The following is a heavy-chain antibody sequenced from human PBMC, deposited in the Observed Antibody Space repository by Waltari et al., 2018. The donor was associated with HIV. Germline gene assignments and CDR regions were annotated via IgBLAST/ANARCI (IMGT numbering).Heavy chain of an antibody. CDR1: GGSFRGYY. D-gene: IGHD6-19*01. CDR2: INHSGST. CDR3: ARGRDSSGQQYYFDY. Sequence: QVQLQQWGAGLLKPSETLSLTCAVYGGSFRGYYWSWIRQPPGKGLEWIGEINHSGSTNYNPSLKSRVTISVDTSKNQFSLKLSSVTAADTAVYYCARGRDSSGQQYYFDYWGQGTLVTVSS. V-gene: IGHV4-34*01. J-gene: IGHJ4*02.